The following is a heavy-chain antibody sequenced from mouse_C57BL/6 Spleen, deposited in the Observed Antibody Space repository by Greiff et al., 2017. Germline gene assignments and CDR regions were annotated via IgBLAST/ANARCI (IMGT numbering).Heavy chain of an antibody. CDR3: ARDYGNGYAMDY. CDR2: ISYDGSN. D-gene: IGHD2-1*01. V-gene: IGHV3-6*01. Sequence: EVKLQESGPGLVKPSQSLSLTCSVTGYSITSGYYWNWIRQFPGNKLEWMGYISYDGSNNYNPSLKNRISITRDTSKNQFFLKLNSVTTEDTATYYCARDYGNGYAMDYWGQGTSVTVSS. CDR1: GYSITSGYY. J-gene: IGHJ4*01.